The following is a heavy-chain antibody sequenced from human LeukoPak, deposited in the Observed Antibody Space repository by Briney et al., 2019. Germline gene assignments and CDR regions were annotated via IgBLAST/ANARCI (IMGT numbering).Heavy chain of an antibody. V-gene: IGHV3-21*01. D-gene: IGHD2-15*01. CDR1: GFTFSSYS. Sequence: PGGSLRLSCAASGFTFSSYSMNWVRQAPGKGLEWVSSISSSGSYICYADSVKGRFTISRDNAKNSLYLQMNSLRAEDTAVYYCARDIDGYWGQGTLVTVSS. CDR3: ARDIDGY. J-gene: IGHJ4*02. CDR2: ISSSGSYI.